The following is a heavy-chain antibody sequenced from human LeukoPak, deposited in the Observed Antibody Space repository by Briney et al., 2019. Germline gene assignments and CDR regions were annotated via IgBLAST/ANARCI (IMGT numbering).Heavy chain of an antibody. CDR3: ASSGYSYGHFDY. V-gene: IGHV4-34*01. Sequence: SETLSLTCAVYGGSFSGYYWSWIRQPPGRGLEWIGEINRSGSTNYNPSLKSRVTISVDTSKNQFSLKLSSVTAADTAVYYCASSGYSYGHFDYWGQGTPVTVSS. CDR1: GGSFSGYY. CDR2: INRSGST. D-gene: IGHD5-18*01. J-gene: IGHJ4*02.